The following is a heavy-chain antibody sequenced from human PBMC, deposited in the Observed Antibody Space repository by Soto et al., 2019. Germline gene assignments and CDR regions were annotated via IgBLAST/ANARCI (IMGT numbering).Heavy chain of an antibody. Sequence: GSLRLSCAASGFSFRNAWMSWVRQAPGKGLEWVGHIKSQGDGGTRDYAAPVKGRFTTSRDDSKNTLFLQMNSLKNEDTAVYFCTTDLQAYCDGTTCYAGNYYYDDMDVWGQGTTVTVSS. CDR2: IKSQGDGGTR. J-gene: IGHJ6*02. CDR3: TTDLQAYCDGTTCYAGNYYYDDMDV. CDR1: GFSFRNAW. D-gene: IGHD2-2*01. V-gene: IGHV3-15*01.